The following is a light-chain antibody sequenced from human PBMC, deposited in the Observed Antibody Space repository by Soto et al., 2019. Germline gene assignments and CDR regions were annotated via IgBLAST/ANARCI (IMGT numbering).Light chain of an antibody. CDR3: QQRDKWPVT. CDR2: DAS. Sequence: EVVLTQSPATLSLSLGERATLSCTASQSVSSHLAWYQQRPGQAPRLLIYDASNRATGIPARFSGSGSGTDFTLSISSLGPEAFAVYYCQQRDKWPVTLGGETKFEFK. J-gene: IGKJ4*01. CDR1: QSVSSH. V-gene: IGKV3-11*01.